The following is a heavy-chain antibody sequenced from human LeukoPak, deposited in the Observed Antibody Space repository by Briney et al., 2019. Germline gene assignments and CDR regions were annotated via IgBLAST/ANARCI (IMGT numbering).Heavy chain of an antibody. D-gene: IGHD3-16*01. J-gene: IGHJ4*02. CDR2: ISAYDGNT. Sequence: ASVKVSCKASGYTFTSYGISWVRQAPGQGLEWMGWISAYDGNTNYAQKLQGRVTMTTDTSTSTAYMELRSLRSDDTAVYYCARVLYYDYVWGSCDYWGQGTLVTVSS. V-gene: IGHV1-18*01. CDR1: GYTFTSYG. CDR3: ARVLYYDYVWGSCDY.